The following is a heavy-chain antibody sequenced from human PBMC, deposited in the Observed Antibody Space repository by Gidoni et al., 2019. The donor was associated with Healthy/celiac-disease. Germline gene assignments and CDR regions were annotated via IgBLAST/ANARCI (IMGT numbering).Heavy chain of an antibody. J-gene: IGHJ3*02. CDR3: ARDPPARLLWLYAFDI. CDR1: GSTSTGNY. CDR2: INPNSGGT. V-gene: IGHV1-2*02. D-gene: IGHD6-25*01. Sequence: QVQLVQSGAEVKKPGAQWKVTCKAPGSTSTGNYMPWVRQAPGQGLEWMGWINPNSGGTNYAQKFQGRVTMTRDTSISTAYMELSRLRSDDTAVYYCARDPPARLLWLYAFDIWGQGTMVTVSS.